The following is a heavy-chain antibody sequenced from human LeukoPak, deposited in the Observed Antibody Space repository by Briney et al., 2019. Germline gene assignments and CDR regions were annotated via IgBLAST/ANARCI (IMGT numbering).Heavy chain of an antibody. D-gene: IGHD3-16*01. Sequence: ASVKVSCKASGYTFTGYYMHWVRQAPGQGLEWMGWINPNSGGTNYAQKFQGRVTMTRDTSISTAYMELSRLRSDDTAVYYCARDNRFGRGQIPDYWGQGTLVTVSS. J-gene: IGHJ4*02. V-gene: IGHV1-2*02. CDR3: ARDNRFGRGQIPDY. CDR1: GYTFTGYY. CDR2: INPNSGGT.